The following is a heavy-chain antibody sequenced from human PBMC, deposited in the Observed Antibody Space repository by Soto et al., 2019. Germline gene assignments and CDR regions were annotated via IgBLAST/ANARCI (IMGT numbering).Heavy chain of an antibody. V-gene: IGHV4-30-2*06. J-gene: IGHJ6*04. CDR2: TYQSGSA. CDR1: GGSITSGGYS. Sequence: QLQLQESGSGLVKPSQTLSLTCTVSGGSITSGGYSWTWIRQSPGKGLEWIGYTYQSGSAYYNPSLKSRVTISVDRSKNQFSLNRTSVTAADTAVYYCARDYYGMDVWGKGTTVTVSS. CDR3: ARDYYGMDV.